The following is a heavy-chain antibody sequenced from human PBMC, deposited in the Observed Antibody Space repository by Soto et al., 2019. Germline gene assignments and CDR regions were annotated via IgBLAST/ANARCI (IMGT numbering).Heavy chain of an antibody. Sequence: SQTLSLTCAISGDSVSSNSAAWNWIRQSPSRGLEWLGRTYYRSKWYNDYAVSVKSRITINPDTSKNQFSLQLNSVTPEDTAVYYCARDPAPGESPPGCYSDYWRHGTLVTVSS. CDR3: ARDPAPGESPPGCYSDY. J-gene: IGHJ4*01. V-gene: IGHV6-1*01. CDR2: TYYRSKWYN. CDR1: GDSVSSNSAA. D-gene: IGHD3-16*01.